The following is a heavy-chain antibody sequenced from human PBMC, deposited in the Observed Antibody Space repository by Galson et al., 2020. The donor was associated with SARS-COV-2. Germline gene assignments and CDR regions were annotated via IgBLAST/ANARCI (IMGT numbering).Heavy chain of an antibody. Sequence: SETLSLTCTVSGGSVSSGDYYWSWIRQPPGKGLEWLGYIYYSGSTYYNPSLKSRVTISLDASKNQFSLKLTSVTAADTAVYYCATLKTPSNYDFGSGPVEYVQDWGQGTLVTVSS. D-gene: IGHD3-3*01. CDR2: IYYSGST. CDR3: ATLKTPSNYDFGSGPVEYVQD. J-gene: IGHJ1*01. V-gene: IGHV4-30-4*01. CDR1: GGSVSSGDYY.